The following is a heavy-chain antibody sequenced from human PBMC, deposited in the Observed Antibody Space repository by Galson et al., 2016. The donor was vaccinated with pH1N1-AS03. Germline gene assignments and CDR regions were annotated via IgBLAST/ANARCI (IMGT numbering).Heavy chain of an antibody. Sequence: QSGAEVKKAGEPLKISCRGSGYRFRTYWIGWVRQVPGRGLEWVGLIYPDDSDTRYSPSFQGQVTISADKSTTTAYLQWNSLKASDTAIYYCAGLTIDLLNGYYNFGDYWGQGTLVTVSS. CDR1: GYRFRTYW. D-gene: IGHD3-9*01. CDR3: AGLTIDLLNGYYNFGDY. V-gene: IGHV5-51*01. CDR2: IYPDDSDT. J-gene: IGHJ4*02.